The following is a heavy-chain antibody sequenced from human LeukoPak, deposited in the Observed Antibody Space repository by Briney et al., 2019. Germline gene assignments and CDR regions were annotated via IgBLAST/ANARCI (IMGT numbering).Heavy chain of an antibody. V-gene: IGHV3-21*01. J-gene: IGHJ4*02. D-gene: IGHD3-10*01. CDR3: ARDLSGRLTHFDY. Sequence: GGSLRLSCAASGFTFSSCSMNWVRQAPGKGLEWVSSISSSSSYIYYADSVKGRFTISRDNAKNSLYLQMNSLRAEDTAVYYCARDLSGRLTHFDYWGQGTLVTVSS. CDR2: ISSSSSYI. CDR1: GFTFSSCS.